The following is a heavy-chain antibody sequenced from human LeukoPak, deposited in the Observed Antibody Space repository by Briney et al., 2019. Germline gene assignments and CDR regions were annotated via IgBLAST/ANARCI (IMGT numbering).Heavy chain of an antibody. Sequence: SETLSLTCTVSGGSISGFYWSWIRQPPGKGLEWIGYIYYSGDSNYNPSLKSRVTMSLDTSKNQLSLRLSSVTAADTAVYYCAKGLNWYSHAFDYWGQGTLVTVSS. CDR2: IYYSGDS. V-gene: IGHV4-59*08. CDR1: GGSISGFY. D-gene: IGHD1/OR15-1a*01. J-gene: IGHJ4*02. CDR3: AKGLNWYSHAFDY.